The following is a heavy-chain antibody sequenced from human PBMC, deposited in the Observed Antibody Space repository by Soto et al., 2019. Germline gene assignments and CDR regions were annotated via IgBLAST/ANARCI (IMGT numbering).Heavy chain of an antibody. V-gene: IGHV3-7*01. J-gene: IGHJ5*02. CDR1: GFTFSSYW. Sequence: PGGSLRLSCAASGFTFSSYWMSWVRQAPGKGLEWVANIKQDGSEKYYVDSVKGRFTISRDNAKNSLYLQMNSLRAEDTAVYYCARDRYDFWSGYYHWFDPWGQGTLVTVSS. D-gene: IGHD3-3*01. CDR2: IKQDGSEK. CDR3: ARDRYDFWSGYYHWFDP.